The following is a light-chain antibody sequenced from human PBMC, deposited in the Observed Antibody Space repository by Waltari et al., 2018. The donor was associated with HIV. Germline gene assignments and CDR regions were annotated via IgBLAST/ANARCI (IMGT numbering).Light chain of an antibody. J-gene: IGLJ1*01. V-gene: IGLV2-23*01. CDR1: SSDVGSYNL. CDR2: EDT. Sequence: QSALTQPGSVSGSLGQSITISCTGSSSDVGSYNLVSWYRQHPGKVPNLIIYEDTKRPSGVSSRFSGSKSGNTASLTISGLQAEDEADYYCCSYAGSSTSLYVFGMGTKVTVL. CDR3: CSYAGSSTSLYV.